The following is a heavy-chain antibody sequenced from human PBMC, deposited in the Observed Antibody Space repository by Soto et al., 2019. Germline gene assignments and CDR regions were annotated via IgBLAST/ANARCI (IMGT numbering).Heavy chain of an antibody. V-gene: IGHV3-33*01. Sequence: PGGSLRLSCAASGFTFSSYGMHWVRQAPGKGLEWVAVIWYDGSNKYYADSVKGRFTISRDNSKNTLYLQMNSLRAEDTAVYYCARDIAGIAVAGTGGDAFDIWGQGTMVTVSS. J-gene: IGHJ3*02. CDR1: GFTFSSYG. D-gene: IGHD6-19*01. CDR3: ARDIAGIAVAGTGGDAFDI. CDR2: IWYDGSNK.